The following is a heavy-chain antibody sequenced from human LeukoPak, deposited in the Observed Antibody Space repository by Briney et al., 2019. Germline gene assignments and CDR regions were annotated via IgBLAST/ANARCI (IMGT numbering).Heavy chain of an antibody. V-gene: IGHV3-15*01. D-gene: IGHD3-10*01. CDR1: GFTISNAW. CDR2: IKSKSDGGTT. J-gene: IGHJ3*02. Sequence: GGSLRLSCTASGFTISNAWMSWVRQAPGKGLEWVGRIKSKSDGGTTDYAAPVKGRFTISRDDSKNTLYLQMNSLKTEDTAVYYCIRLWFGEFIWGQGTMVSVSS. CDR3: IRLWFGEFI.